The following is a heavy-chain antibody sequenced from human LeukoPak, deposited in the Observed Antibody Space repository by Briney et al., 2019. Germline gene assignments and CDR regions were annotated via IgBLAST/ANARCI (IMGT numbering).Heavy chain of an antibody. J-gene: IGHJ4*02. CDR3: AKEVPCSSTSCFSPAPDY. Sequence: PWRALRLSCATSGFTFSTYSMSWVRQAPGKGLEWVSAIVGSAASTYHADSVKGRFTISRDNSKNTLYLQMNSLRAEDTALYYCAKEVPCSSTSCFSPAPDYWGQGTLVTVSS. CDR2: IVGSAAST. CDR1: GFTFSTYS. D-gene: IGHD2-2*01. V-gene: IGHV3-23*01.